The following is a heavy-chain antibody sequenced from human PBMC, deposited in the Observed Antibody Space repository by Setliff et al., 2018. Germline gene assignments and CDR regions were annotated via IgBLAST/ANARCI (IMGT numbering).Heavy chain of an antibody. D-gene: IGHD3-22*01. Sequence: SVKVSCKASGGTFSSYGISWVRQAPGQGLEWMGGTIPIFGTTVYAQKFQGRVTIITGESTSTAFMQLSSLRSEDTAVYYCVREGVDSRSSTDYRYYMDVWGKGTTVTVSS. CDR2: TIPIFGTT. CDR1: GGTFSSYG. V-gene: IGHV1-69*05. J-gene: IGHJ6*03. CDR3: VREGVDSRSSTDYRYYMDV.